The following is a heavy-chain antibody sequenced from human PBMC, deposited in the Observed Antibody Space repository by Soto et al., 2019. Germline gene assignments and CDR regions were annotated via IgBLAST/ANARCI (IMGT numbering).Heavy chain of an antibody. Sequence: QVQLQQSGAGLLKPSETLSLTCAVYGESFSGHIWTWIRQTPGKGLQWIGQINHSGSASYNPSLKSRITISVHKAKTHLAPEPISVAPADTAVYDCSRVLITESHYAGGRYYSDSRGQGTQVTVSS. CDR3: SRVLITESHYAGGRYYSDS. J-gene: IGHJ4*02. V-gene: IGHV4-34*01. CDR2: INHSGSA. D-gene: IGHD1-26*01. CDR1: GESFSGHI.